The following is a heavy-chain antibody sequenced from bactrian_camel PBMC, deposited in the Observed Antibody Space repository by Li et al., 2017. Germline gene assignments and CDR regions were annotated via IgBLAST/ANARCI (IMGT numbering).Heavy chain of an antibody. J-gene: IGHJ4*01. CDR2: IDSYGAT. CDR3: ARKRRFGSCIDDMTAGDY. Sequence: VQLVESGGGSVQAGGSLRLSCAVSGVTNMRYVMGWFRQAPRNEREVVAIIDSYGATTYANSVMGRFTISHDNAKNTLYLQMNNLQPEDTAMYYCARKRRFGSCIDDMTAGDYWGQGTQVTVS. CDR1: GVTNMRYV. V-gene: IGHV3S67*01. D-gene: IGHD5*01.